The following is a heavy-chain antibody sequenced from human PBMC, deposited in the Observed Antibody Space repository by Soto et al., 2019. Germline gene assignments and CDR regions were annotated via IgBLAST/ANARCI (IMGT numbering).Heavy chain of an antibody. CDR3: AKSGVRFLEWLFLEDYYYYGMDV. CDR1: GFTFSSYG. Sequence: LRLSCAASGFTFSSYGMHWVRQAPGKGLEWVAVISYDGSNKYYADSVKGRFTISRDNSKNTLYLQMNSLRAEDTAVYYCAKSGVRFLEWLFLEDYYYYGMDVWGQGTTVTVSS. V-gene: IGHV3-30*18. J-gene: IGHJ6*02. CDR2: ISYDGSNK. D-gene: IGHD3-3*01.